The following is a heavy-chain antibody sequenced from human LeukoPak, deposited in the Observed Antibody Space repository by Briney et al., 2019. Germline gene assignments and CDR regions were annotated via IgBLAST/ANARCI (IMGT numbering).Heavy chain of an antibody. Sequence: GGSLRLSCAASGFTFDDYGMSWVRQAPGKGLEWVSGINWNGGSTGYADSVKGRFTISRDNAKNSLYLQMNSLRAEDTALYYCARDYYDSSGPAFDYWGQGTLVTVSS. CDR1: GFTFDDYG. V-gene: IGHV3-20*04. J-gene: IGHJ4*02. CDR3: ARDYYDSSGPAFDY. D-gene: IGHD3-22*01. CDR2: INWNGGST.